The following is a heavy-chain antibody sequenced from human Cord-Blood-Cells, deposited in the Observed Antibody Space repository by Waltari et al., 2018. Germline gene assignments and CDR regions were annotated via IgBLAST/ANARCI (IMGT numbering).Heavy chain of an antibody. CDR2: INPSGST. V-gene: IGHV4-34*01. CDR1: VGPFSGYY. CDR3: ARGPRYFQH. J-gene: IGHJ1*01. Sequence: QVQLQQWGAGQWKPSETLSLTSAANVGPFSGYYWSWLRQPPGKGLEWIGEINPSGSTNYNPSLKGRVTISVDTSKNQFSLKLSSVTAADTAVYYCARGPRYFQHWGQGTLVTVSS.